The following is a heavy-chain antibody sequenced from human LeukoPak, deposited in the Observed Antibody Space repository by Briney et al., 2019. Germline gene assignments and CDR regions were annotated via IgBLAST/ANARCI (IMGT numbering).Heavy chain of an antibody. D-gene: IGHD1-26*01. Sequence: ASVKVSCKASGYTFTSYGISWVRQAPGQGLEWMGWISAYNGNTNYAQKLQGRVTMTTDTSISTANMELSRLRSDDTAVYYCARGWGGSPPFDYWGQGTLVTVSS. CDR1: GYTFTSYG. J-gene: IGHJ4*02. CDR3: ARGWGGSPPFDY. CDR2: ISAYNGNT. V-gene: IGHV1-18*01.